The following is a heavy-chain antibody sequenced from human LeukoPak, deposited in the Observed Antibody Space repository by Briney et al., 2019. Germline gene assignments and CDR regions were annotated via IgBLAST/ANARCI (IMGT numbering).Heavy chain of an antibody. CDR2: IYYSGST. CDR1: GGSISSSSYY. Sequence: SETLSLTCTVSGGSISSSSYYWGWIHQPPGKGLEWIGSIYYSGSTYYNPSLKSRVTISVDTSKNQFSLKLSSVTAAGTAVYYCARGVGGGWGPQEWGQGTLVTVSS. CDR3: ARGVGGGWGPQE. V-gene: IGHV4-39*07. D-gene: IGHD7-27*01. J-gene: IGHJ4*02.